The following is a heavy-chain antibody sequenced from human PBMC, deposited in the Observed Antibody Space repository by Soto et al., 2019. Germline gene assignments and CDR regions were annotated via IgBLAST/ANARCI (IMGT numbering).Heavy chain of an antibody. V-gene: IGHV1-3*01. CDR1: GYTFTSYA. J-gene: IGHJ6*03. CDR3: ARDIVATIYYYYYMDV. CDR2: INAGNGNT. Sequence: GASVKVSCKASGYTFTSYAMHWVRQAPGQRLEWMGWINAGNGNTKYSQKFQGRVTITRDTSASTAYMELSSLRSEDTAVYYCARDIVATIYYYYYMDVWGKGTTVTVSS. D-gene: IGHD5-12*01.